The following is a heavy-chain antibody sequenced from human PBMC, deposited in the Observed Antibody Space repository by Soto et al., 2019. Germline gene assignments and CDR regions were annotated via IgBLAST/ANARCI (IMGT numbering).Heavy chain of an antibody. J-gene: IGHJ4*02. CDR2: INHSGST. V-gene: IGHV4-34*01. D-gene: IGHD2-8*02. Sequence: PSETLSLTCAVXGGSFSGYYWTWIRQPPGTGLEWIGEINHSGSTNYNPPLKSRVTISVDTSKNQFSLKLTSVTAADTAVYYCARDKITGLFDYWGQGTLVTVS. CDR3: ARDKITGLFDY. CDR1: GGSFSGYY.